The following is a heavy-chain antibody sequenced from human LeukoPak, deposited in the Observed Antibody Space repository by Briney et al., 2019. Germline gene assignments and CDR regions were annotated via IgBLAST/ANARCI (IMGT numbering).Heavy chain of an antibody. D-gene: IGHD3-16*01. J-gene: IGHJ4*02. CDR1: GFTVSNNY. CDR2: IYSGGST. V-gene: IGHV3-66*01. Sequence: GGSLRLSCAASGFTVSNNYMNWVRQAPGKGLEWVSVIYSGGSTYYADSVKGRFTISRDNSKNTLYLQMNSLRAEDTAVYYCASEFRGDSFDYWGQGTLVTVSS. CDR3: ASEFRGDSFDY.